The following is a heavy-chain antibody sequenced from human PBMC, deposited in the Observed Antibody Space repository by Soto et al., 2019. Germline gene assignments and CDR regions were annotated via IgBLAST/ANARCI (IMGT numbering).Heavy chain of an antibody. D-gene: IGHD3-3*01. V-gene: IGHV3-11*01. J-gene: IGHJ6*02. CDR3: ARDSGISIFGEMRYYYYGRDV. CDR1: GFTFSDYY. CDR2: ISSSGSTI. Sequence: PGGSLRLSCAASGFTFSDYYMSWIRQAPGKGLEWVSYISSSGSTIYYADSVKGRFTISRDNAKNSLYLQMNSLRAEDTAVYYCARDSGISIFGEMRYYYYGRDVWGQGTTVTVSS.